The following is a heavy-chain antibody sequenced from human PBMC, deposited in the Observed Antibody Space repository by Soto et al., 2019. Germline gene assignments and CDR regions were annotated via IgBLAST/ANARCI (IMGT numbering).Heavy chain of an antibody. CDR2: ISGSGGST. D-gene: IGHD6-13*01. CDR3: ANTGQLVNYYYYYGMDV. J-gene: IGHJ6*02. Sequence: GGSLRLSCAASGFTFSSYAMSWVRQAPGKGLEWVSAISGSGGSTYYADSVKGRFTISRDNSKNTLYLQMNSLRAEDTAVYYCANTGQLVNYYYYYGMDVWGQGTTVTVSS. CDR1: GFTFSSYA. V-gene: IGHV3-23*01.